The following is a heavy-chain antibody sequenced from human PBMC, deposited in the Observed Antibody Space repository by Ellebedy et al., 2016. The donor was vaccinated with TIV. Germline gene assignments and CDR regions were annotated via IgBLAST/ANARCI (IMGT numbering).Heavy chain of an antibody. V-gene: IGHV3-7*01. CDR2: IDLDGSEK. D-gene: IGHD6-13*01. J-gene: IGHJ4*02. CDR3: ARPYKSSWRY. CDR1: GFTFSSYW. Sequence: GESLKISXAASGFTFSSYWMSWVRQAPGKGLEWVANIDLDGSEKNYVAHVKGRFTISRDNAKNSLYLQMNTLRAEDTAVYYCARPYKSSWRYWGRGTLVTVSS.